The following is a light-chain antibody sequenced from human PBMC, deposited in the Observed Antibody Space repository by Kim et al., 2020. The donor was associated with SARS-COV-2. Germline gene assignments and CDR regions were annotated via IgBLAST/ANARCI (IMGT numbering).Light chain of an antibody. Sequence: VSPGERATLTCRASQSVSSNLAWYQQKPGQAPRLLIYGASTRATGIPARFSGSGSGTEFTLTISSRQSEDFAVYYCQQYNNWPPGTFGQGTKLEI. J-gene: IGKJ1*01. CDR3: QQYNNWPPGT. V-gene: IGKV3-15*01. CDR1: QSVSSN. CDR2: GAS.